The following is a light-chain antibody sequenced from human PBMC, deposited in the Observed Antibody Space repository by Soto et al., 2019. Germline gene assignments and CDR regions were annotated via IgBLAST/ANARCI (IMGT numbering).Light chain of an antibody. Sequence: EIVLAQSPGTLSLSPGERATLSCRASQSVSANYLAWYQQKPGQAPRLLIDGASSRATGIPDRFSGSGSETDFTLTINRLEPEDSAVYYCQQYASAPFSLGPGTKVDI. V-gene: IGKV3-20*01. CDR1: QSVSANY. J-gene: IGKJ3*01. CDR3: QQYASAPFS. CDR2: GAS.